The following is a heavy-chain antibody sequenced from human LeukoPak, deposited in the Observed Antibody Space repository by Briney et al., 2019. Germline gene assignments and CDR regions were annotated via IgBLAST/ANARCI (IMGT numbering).Heavy chain of an antibody. Sequence: ASVKVSCNASGGTFSSYAISWVRHAPGQGLEWMGRIIPILGIANYAQKFQGRVTITADKSTSTAYMELSSLRSEDTAVYYCARAARGARDGFDIWGQGTMVTVSS. CDR2: IIPILGIA. D-gene: IGHD4-17*01. CDR1: GGTFSSYA. V-gene: IGHV1-69*04. J-gene: IGHJ3*02. CDR3: ARAARGARDGFDI.